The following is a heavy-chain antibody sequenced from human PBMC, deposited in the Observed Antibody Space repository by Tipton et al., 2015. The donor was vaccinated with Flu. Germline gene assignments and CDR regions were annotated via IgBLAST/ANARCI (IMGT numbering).Heavy chain of an antibody. V-gene: IGHV4-59*12. D-gene: IGHD2-2*01. CDR3: ARDPSLGMPDYFDY. CDR1: SGSIGSFY. Sequence: GLVKPSETLSLTCTLSSGSIGSFYWNWIRQPPGKGLEWIGYRYNNKYTKCNPSIEGRVTIAVDTSKKQVSLQLRSVTAADTAGYYCARDPSLGMPDYFDYWGQGTMVTASS. J-gene: IGHJ4*02. CDR2: RYNNKYT.